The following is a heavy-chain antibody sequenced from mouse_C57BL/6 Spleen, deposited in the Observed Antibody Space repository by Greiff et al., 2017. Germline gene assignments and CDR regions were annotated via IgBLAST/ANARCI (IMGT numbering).Heavy chain of an antibody. Sequence: EVQLQESGPGLVKPSQSLSLTCSVTGYSITSGYYWNWIRQFPGNKLEWMGYISYDGSNNYNPSLKNRISITRDTSKNQFFLKLNSVTTEDTATYYCARGGYYDYRVDYWGQGTTLTVSS. D-gene: IGHD2-4*01. CDR3: ARGGYYDYRVDY. V-gene: IGHV3-6*01. CDR1: GYSITSGYY. CDR2: ISYDGSN. J-gene: IGHJ2*01.